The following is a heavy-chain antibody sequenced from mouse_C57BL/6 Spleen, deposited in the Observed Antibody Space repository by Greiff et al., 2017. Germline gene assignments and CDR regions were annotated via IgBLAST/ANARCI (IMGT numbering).Heavy chain of an antibody. V-gene: IGHV1-59*01. CDR3: ARELPFYYAMDY. Sequence: QVQLKQPGAELVRPGTSVKLSCKASGYTFTSYWMHWVKQRPGQGLEWIGVIDPSDSYTNYNQKFKVKATLTVDTSSSTAYMQLSSLTSEDSAVYYCARELPFYYAMDYWGQGTSVTVSS. CDR2: IDPSDSYT. D-gene: IGHD6-1*01. J-gene: IGHJ4*01. CDR1: GYTFTSYW.